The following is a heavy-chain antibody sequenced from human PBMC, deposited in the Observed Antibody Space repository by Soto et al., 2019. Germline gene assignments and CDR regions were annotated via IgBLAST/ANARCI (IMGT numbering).Heavy chain of an antibody. CDR3: ARGEGIAAAGVREFDY. CDR2: IYYSGST. Sequence: PSETLSLTCTVSGGSISSYYWSWIRQPPGKGLEWIGYIYYSGSTNYNPSLKSRVTISVDTSKNQFSLKLSSVTAADTAVYYCARGEGIAAAGVREFDYWGQGTLVTVSS. V-gene: IGHV4-59*01. D-gene: IGHD6-13*01. CDR1: GGSISSYY. J-gene: IGHJ4*02.